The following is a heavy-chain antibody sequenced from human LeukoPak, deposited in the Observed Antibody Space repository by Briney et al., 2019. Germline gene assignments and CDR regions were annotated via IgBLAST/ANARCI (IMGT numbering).Heavy chain of an antibody. J-gene: IGHJ6*02. D-gene: IGHD3-3*01. V-gene: IGHV1-8*01. CDR2: MNPNSGNT. CDR1: GYTFTSYD. CDR3: ARGPRVTIFGVVKGYYYYGMDV. Sequence: ASVKVSCKASGYTFTSYDINWVRQAPGQGLEWMGWMNPNSGNTGYAQKFQGRVTMTRNTSISTAYMELSSLRSEDTAVYYCARGPRVTIFGVVKGYYYYGMDVWGQGTTVTVSS.